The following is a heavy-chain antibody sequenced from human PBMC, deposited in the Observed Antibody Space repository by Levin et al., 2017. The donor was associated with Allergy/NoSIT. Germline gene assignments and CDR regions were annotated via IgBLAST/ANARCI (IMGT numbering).Heavy chain of an antibody. V-gene: IGHV4-61*01. CDR3: ARDLIIVSGGNDYYYGMDV. CDR2: INYRGVT. Sequence: KASETLSLTCSVSGGSVSSGTYYWSWIRRPPGKGLEWIGYINYRGVTKYNPSLKSRVSISVDTSKNEFSLRVTSVTAADTAVYYCARDLIIVSGGNDYYYGMDVWGQGTTVTVSS. CDR1: GGSVSSGTYY. J-gene: IGHJ6*02. D-gene: IGHD5/OR15-5a*01.